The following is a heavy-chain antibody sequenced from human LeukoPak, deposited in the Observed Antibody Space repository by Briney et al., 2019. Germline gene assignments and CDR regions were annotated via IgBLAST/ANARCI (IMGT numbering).Heavy chain of an antibody. Sequence: ASVKVSCKASGGSFSSYGISWVRQAPGQGLEWMGGVLPIFGITNYAQRFQGRVTITADESRSTAYMELSSLTSDDTAVYYCARHTYYYDISGQGTPIIWGQGTMVTVSS. V-gene: IGHV1-69*13. CDR2: VLPIFGIT. CDR3: ARHTYYYDISGQGTPII. CDR1: GGSFSSYG. J-gene: IGHJ3*02. D-gene: IGHD3-22*01.